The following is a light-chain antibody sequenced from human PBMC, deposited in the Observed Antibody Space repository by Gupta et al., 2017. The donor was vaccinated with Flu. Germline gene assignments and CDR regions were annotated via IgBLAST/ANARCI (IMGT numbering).Light chain of an antibody. CDR2: EVT. J-gene: IGLJ1*01. CDR1: SSAIGAYKY. V-gene: IGLV2-8*01. Sequence: SALPHPPSASGSPGGSIPISCTGTSSAIGAYKYVAWHQQHAGKAPKLIIYEVTKRPSGVPDRFSGSKSGNTSSLTVSGLQAEDEGDYYCSSHTVSDTFVFGTGTAVTVL. CDR3: SSHTVSDTFV.